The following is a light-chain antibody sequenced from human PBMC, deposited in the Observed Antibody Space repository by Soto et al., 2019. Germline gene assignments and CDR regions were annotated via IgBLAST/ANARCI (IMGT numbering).Light chain of an antibody. CDR3: QQYGSSGYT. V-gene: IGKV3-20*01. CDR2: GAS. Sequence: EIVLTQSPGTLSLSPGERATLSCRASQSVSSSYLAWYQQKPGQAPRLLIYGASSRATGIPDRFSGSGSGNDFNLHLNRLEPEDFAVYYCQQYGSSGYTFGQGTKLEIK. CDR1: QSVSSSY. J-gene: IGKJ2*01.